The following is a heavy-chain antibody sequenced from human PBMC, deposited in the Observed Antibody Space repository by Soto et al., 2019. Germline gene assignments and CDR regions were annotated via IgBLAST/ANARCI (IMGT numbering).Heavy chain of an antibody. V-gene: IGHV1-46*01. D-gene: IGHD2-21*02. CDR1: GATFTDYY. CDR2: VNPSGGHT. Sequence: QVQLVQSGAEVKKPGASVKVSCKASGATFTDYYIHVVRQSPGQGLEWMGTVNPSGGHTTYAQHFMGRMTMTRDTSTSTLYIELTSLTSEDTAVYYCARGGHVVVVTAALDYWGQGTLVTVSS. J-gene: IGHJ4*02. CDR3: ARGGHVVVVTAALDY.